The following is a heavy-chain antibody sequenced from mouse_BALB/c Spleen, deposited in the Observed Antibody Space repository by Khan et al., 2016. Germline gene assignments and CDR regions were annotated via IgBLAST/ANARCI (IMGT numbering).Heavy chain of an antibody. V-gene: IGHV3-2*02. J-gene: IGHJ4*01. CDR3: ARGGSSYEGAMDF. Sequence: EVQLVESGPGLVKPSQSLSLTCTVTGYSITSDYAWNWIRQFPGNKLEWMGYISFSGSTTYNPSLKSRISITRDTSRNQFFLQLNSVTTEDTATYYCARGGSSYEGAMDFWGQGTSVTVSS. D-gene: IGHD1-1*01. CDR1: GYSITSDYA. CDR2: ISFSGST.